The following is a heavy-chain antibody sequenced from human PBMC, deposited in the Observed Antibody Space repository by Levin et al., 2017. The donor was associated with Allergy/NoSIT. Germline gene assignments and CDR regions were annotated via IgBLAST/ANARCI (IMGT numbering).Heavy chain of an antibody. CDR1: GGSISTDNW. D-gene: IGHD3-9*01. V-gene: IGHV4-4*02. CDR2: IYRSGDT. Sequence: SQTLSLTCAVSGGSISTDNWWSWIRQPPGKGLEWIGEIYRSGDTNHNPSLRSRVTMSVDKSKNHVSLKLSSVTAADTAVYYCATVEGLFCSGVSCSYSFHYWGQGALVTVSS. J-gene: IGHJ4*02. CDR3: ATVEGLFCSGVSCSYSFHY.